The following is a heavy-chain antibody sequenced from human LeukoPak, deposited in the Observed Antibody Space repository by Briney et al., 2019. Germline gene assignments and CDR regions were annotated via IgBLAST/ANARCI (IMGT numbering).Heavy chain of an antibody. CDR1: GFSFSDYA. D-gene: IGHD6-19*01. CDR3: AKVHSSGWYGDVYYYYGMDV. V-gene: IGHV3-23*01. CDR2: ISGSSSGT. Sequence: PGGSLRLSCAASGFSFSDYAMSWVRQALGKGLEWVSSISGSSSGTYHADSVTGRFTISRDNSKNTVYLQMNSLRVDDTAVYYCAKVHSSGWYGDVYYYYGMDVWGQGTTVTVSS. J-gene: IGHJ6*02.